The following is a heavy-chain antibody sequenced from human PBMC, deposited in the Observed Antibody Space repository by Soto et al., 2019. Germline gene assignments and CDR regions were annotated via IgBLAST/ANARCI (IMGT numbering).Heavy chain of an antibody. CDR3: ARVDYDSIWGSYSH. V-gene: IGHV1-69*01. J-gene: IGHJ4*02. CDR2: IIPSFGTA. D-gene: IGHD3-16*01. CDR1: GGTFSRYA. Sequence: QVQLVQSGAEVKKPGSSVKVSCKASGGTFSRYAISWVRQAPGQGPEWMGGIIPSFGTANYAQKFQGRVTVTADEPTSTAYMELRSLTHEDTAVYYCARVDYDSIWGSYSHWGQGTLVTVSS.